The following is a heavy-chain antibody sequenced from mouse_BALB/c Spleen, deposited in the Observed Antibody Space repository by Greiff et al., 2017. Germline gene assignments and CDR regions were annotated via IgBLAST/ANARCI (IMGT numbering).Heavy chain of an antibody. CDR3: TITTGYFDY. D-gene: IGHD1-1*01. CDR2: IRLKSNNYAT. CDR1: GFTFSNYW. J-gene: IGHJ2*01. V-gene: IGHV6-6*02. Sequence: EVNVVESGGGLVQPGGSMKLSCVASGFTFSNYWMNWVRQSPEKGLEWVAEIRLKSNNYATHYAESVKGRFTISRDDSKSSVYLQMNNLRAEDTGIYYCTITTGYFDYWGQGTTLTVSS.